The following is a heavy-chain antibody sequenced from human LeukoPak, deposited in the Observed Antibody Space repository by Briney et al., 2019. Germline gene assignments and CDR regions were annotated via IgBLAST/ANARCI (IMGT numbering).Heavy chain of an antibody. V-gene: IGHV3-74*01. D-gene: IGHD2-2*03. CDR2: INSDGSST. J-gene: IGHJ4*02. CDR1: GFTFSTYW. Sequence: GGSLRLSCAASGFTFSTYWMHWVRQAPGKGLVWVSRINSDGSSTSYAGSVKGRFTISRDNAKNTLYLQMNSLRAEDTAVYYCAKSGYCSSTSCPADYWGQGTLVTVSS. CDR3: AKSGYCSSTSCPADY.